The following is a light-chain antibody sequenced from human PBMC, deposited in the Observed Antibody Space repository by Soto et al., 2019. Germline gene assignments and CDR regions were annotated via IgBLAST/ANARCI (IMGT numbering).Light chain of an antibody. CDR1: TSNIGAGHG. CDR3: QSYDRSLTCVV. J-gene: IGLJ2*01. CDR2: GNS. Sequence: QSVLTQPPSVSGAPGQRVTISCTGSTSNIGAGHGVHWYQHLPGTAPKLLMYGNSIRPSGVPDRFSGSKSGTSASLAITGLQAEDEADYYCQSYDRSLTCVVFGGGTQLTV. V-gene: IGLV1-40*01.